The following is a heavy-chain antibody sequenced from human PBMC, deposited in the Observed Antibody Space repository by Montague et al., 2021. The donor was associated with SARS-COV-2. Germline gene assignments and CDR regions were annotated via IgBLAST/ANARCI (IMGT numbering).Heavy chain of an antibody. CDR1: GDSISSDY. CDR3: ARTRVGGRCYSGNYYYHYDMDV. D-gene: IGHD2-15*01. V-gene: IGHV4-4*09. CDR2: IYNTGST. J-gene: IGHJ6*02. Sequence: SETLSLTCTVSGDSISSDYWSWIRQPPGKGLEWNGYIYNTGSTNYNPSLRRRVTISFATSKNQFSLKLNSMTAADTAVFYCARTRVGGRCYSGNYYYHYDMDVGGQGTTVTVSS.